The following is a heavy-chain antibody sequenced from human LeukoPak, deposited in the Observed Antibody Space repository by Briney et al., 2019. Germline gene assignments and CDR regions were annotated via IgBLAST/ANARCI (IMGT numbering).Heavy chain of an antibody. D-gene: IGHD3-9*01. J-gene: IGHJ5*02. V-gene: IGHV3-7*01. Sequence: GGSLRLSCVASGFTFSSYWMSWVRQAPGKGLEWVANIKQDGSEKYYVDSVKGRFTISRDNAKNSLYLQVNSLRAEDTAVYYCARPPYDYDILTGYPTNNWFDPWGQGTLVTVSS. CDR2: IKQDGSEK. CDR1: GFTFSSYW. CDR3: ARPPYDYDILTGYPTNNWFDP.